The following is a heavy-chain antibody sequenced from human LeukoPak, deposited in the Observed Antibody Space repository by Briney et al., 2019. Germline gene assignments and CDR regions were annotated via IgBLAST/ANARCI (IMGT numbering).Heavy chain of an antibody. CDR2: LITSDGNT. CDR3: VRDLDYFDY. V-gene: IGHV1-18*01. J-gene: IGHJ4*02. CDR1: GYTFILAG. Sequence: ASVKVSCKASGYTFILAGISWVRQAPGQGLGWMGWLITSDGNTKYPQKVQDRVTLTTDTSTSTAYMEQRSLRSDDTAVYYCVRDLDYFDYWGQGTLVTVSS.